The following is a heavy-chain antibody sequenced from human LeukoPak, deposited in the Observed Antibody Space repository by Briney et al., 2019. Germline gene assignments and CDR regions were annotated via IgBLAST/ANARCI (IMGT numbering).Heavy chain of an antibody. CDR3: ARQENYYYGSWGNWFDP. CDR2: IYYSGST. J-gene: IGHJ5*02. Sequence: SETLSLTCTVSGGSISSYYWSWIRQPPGKELEWIGYIYYSGSTNYNPSLKSRVTISVDTSKNQFSLKLSSVTAADTAVYYCARQENYYYGSWGNWFDPWGQGTLVTVSS. D-gene: IGHD3-10*01. CDR1: GGSISSYY. V-gene: IGHV4-59*08.